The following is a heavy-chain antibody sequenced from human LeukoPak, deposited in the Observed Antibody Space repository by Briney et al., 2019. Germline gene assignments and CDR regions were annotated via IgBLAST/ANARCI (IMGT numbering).Heavy chain of an antibody. CDR3: ARAGGLSMVRGVDY. D-gene: IGHD3-10*01. V-gene: IGHV4-4*02. J-gene: IGHJ4*02. Sequence: SETLSLTCAVSGGSISSSNWWSWVRQPPGKGLEWIGEIYHSGSTNYNPSLKGRVTISVDKSKNQFSLKLSSVTAADTAVYYCARAGGLSMVRGVDYWGQGTLVTVSS. CDR1: GGSISSSNW. CDR2: IYHSGST.